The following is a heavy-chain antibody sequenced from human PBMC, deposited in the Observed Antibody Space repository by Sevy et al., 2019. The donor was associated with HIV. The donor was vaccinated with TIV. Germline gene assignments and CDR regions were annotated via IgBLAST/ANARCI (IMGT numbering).Heavy chain of an antibody. CDR3: ARVSSWYQTMAAFDI. J-gene: IGHJ3*02. Sequence: GGSLRLSCAASGFTFSSYAMHWVRQAPGKGLEWVAVISYDGSNKYYADSVKGRLTISRDNSKNTLYLQMNSLRAEDTAVYYCARVSSWYQTMAAFDIWGQGTMVTVSS. CDR1: GFTFSSYA. D-gene: IGHD6-13*01. V-gene: IGHV3-30-3*01. CDR2: ISYDGSNK.